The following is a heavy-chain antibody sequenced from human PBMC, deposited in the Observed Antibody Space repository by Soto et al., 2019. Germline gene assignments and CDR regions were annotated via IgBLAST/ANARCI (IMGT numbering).Heavy chain of an antibody. CDR2: INAGNGNT. CDR3: ARNSQLGYSYGWFDP. Sequence: GASVKVSCKASGYTFTSYAMQWVRQAPGQRLEWMGWINAGNGNTKYSQKFQGRVTITRDTSASTAYMELSSLRSEDTAVYYCARNSQLGYSYGWFDPWGQGALVTVSS. CDR1: GYTFTSYA. D-gene: IGHD5-18*01. J-gene: IGHJ5*02. V-gene: IGHV1-3*01.